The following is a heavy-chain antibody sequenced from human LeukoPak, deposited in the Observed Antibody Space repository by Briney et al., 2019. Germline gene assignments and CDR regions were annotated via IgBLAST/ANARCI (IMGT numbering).Heavy chain of an antibody. V-gene: IGHV3-48*03. CDR2: ISSSDSTI. D-gene: IGHD5-24*01. J-gene: IGHJ4*02. CDR3: ARTIEMATISYFDY. Sequence: GGSLRLSCAASGFTFSSYEMNWVRQAPGEGLEWVSYISSSDSTIYYADSAKGRFTISTDNAKNSLYLQMNSLRAGDTAVYYCARTIEMATISYFDYWGQGTLVTVSS. CDR1: GFTFSSYE.